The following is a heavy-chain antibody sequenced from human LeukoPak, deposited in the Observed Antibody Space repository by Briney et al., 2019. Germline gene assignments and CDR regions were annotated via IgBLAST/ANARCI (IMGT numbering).Heavy chain of an antibody. V-gene: IGHV1-69*05. CDR3: ASFAGTINSFDY. CDR2: IIPIFGTA. D-gene: IGHD1-7*01. CDR1: GYTFTRYG. J-gene: IGHJ4*02. Sequence: SVKVSCKASGYTFTRYGISWVRQAPGQGLEWMGRIIPIFGTANYAQKFQGRVTITTDESTSTAYMELSSLRSEDTAVYYCASFAGTINSFDYWGQGTLVTVSS.